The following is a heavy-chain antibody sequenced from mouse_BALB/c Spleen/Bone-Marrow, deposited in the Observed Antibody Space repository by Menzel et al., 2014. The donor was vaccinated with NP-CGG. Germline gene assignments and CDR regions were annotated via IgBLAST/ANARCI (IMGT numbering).Heavy chain of an antibody. D-gene: IGHD1-1*01. CDR3: ARGRTTVVSDY. CDR2: IEPSDSYT. V-gene: IGHV1-69*02. CDR1: GYTFTNYW. Sequence: VKLQESGAEVVKPGAPVKVSCKASGYTFTNYWMQWVKQRPGQGLEWIGEIEPSDSYTNYNQDFKGKATLTVDKSSSTAYMQLSSLTSEDSAVYYCARGRTTVVSDYWGQGTSLTVSS. J-gene: IGHJ2*02.